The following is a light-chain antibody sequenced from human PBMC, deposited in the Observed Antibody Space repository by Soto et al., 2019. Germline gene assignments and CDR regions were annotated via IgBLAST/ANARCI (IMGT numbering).Light chain of an antibody. J-gene: IGKJ1*01. V-gene: IGKV3-15*01. CDR1: QSVSTN. CDR2: SVS. CDR3: QQYNNWPPWT. Sequence: EIVMTQSLATLSVSPGERATLSCRASQSVSTNVAWYQQKPGQAPRLLIYSVSTRATGIPARFSGSGSGTEFTLTISSLQSEDFAIYYCQQYNNWPPWTFGQGTKVEIK.